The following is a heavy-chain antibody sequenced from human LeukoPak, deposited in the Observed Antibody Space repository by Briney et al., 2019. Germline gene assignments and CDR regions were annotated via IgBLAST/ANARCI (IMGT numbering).Heavy chain of an antibody. J-gene: IGHJ5*02. CDR2: ITAGNGNT. CDR1: GYTFTSYA. V-gene: IGHV1-3*01. Sequence: GASVKVSCKASGYTFTSYAMPWVRQAPGPRLEWMGWITAGNGNTKYSQKFQGRVTITRDTSASTAYMELSSLRSEDTAVYYCARADLNSSSWSGWFDPWGQGTLVTVSS. D-gene: IGHD6-13*01. CDR3: ARADLNSSSWSGWFDP.